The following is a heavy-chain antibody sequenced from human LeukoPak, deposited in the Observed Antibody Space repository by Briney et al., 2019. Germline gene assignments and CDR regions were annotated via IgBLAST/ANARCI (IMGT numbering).Heavy chain of an antibody. CDR1: GYSISSASY. J-gene: IGHJ4*02. D-gene: IGHD3-3*01. V-gene: IGHV4-38-2*01. CDR3: ARPISSQGYFGVVID. Sequence: SETLSLTCAVSGYSISSASYWGWIRQPPGKGLEWIGNIYHSGSPYYNPSLKSRVTISADTSKNQFSLKLSSVTAADTAVYYCARPISSQGYFGVVIDWGQGTLVTVSS. CDR2: IYHSGSP.